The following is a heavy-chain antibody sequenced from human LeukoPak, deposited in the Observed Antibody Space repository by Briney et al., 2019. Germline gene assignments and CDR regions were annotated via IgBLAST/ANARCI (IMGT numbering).Heavy chain of an antibody. CDR3: ARGFGTRSWSFDY. D-gene: IGHD6-13*01. CDR1: GFTFSNYG. V-gene: IGHV3-30*03. Sequence: GRSLRLSCTASGFTFSNYGMHWVRQAPGRGLEWVAVISYDGTNENYADSVKGRFTISRDNSKNTLYLQMNSLRDEDTAIYYCARGFGTRSWSFDYWGQGTLITVSS. J-gene: IGHJ4*02. CDR2: ISYDGTNE.